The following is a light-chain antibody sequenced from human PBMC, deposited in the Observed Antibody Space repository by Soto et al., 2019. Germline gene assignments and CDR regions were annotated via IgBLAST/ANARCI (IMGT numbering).Light chain of an antibody. J-gene: IGKJ3*01. CDR2: WAS. V-gene: IGKV4-1*01. CDR1: QSDLYSSNNKNY. Sequence: DIVMTQSPDSLAVSLGERATINCKSSQSDLYSSNNKNYLAWYQQKPGQPPKLLIYWASTRESGDPDRFSGSGSGTDFTLTISSLQAEDVAVYYCQQYYSTPFTCGPGPKVDIK. CDR3: QQYYSTPFT.